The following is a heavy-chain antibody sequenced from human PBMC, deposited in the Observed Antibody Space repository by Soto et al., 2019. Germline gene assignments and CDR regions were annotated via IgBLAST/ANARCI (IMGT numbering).Heavy chain of an antibody. CDR2: ISSSSSYI. J-gene: IGHJ4*02. V-gene: IGHV3-21*01. CDR1: GFTFSSYS. CDR3: ARVGCSSTSCLDY. Sequence: EVRLVESGGGRVKPGGSLRLSCAASGFTFSSYSMNWVRQAPGKGLEWVSSISSSSSYIYYADSVKGRFTISRDNAKNSLYLQMNSLRAEDTAVYYCARVGCSSTSCLDYWGQGTLVTVSS. D-gene: IGHD2-2*01.